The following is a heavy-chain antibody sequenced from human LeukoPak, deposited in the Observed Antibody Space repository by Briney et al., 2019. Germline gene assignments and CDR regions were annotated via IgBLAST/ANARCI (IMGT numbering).Heavy chain of an antibody. CDR1: GFTFSHYA. J-gene: IGHJ5*02. D-gene: IGHD1-26*01. Sequence: GSLRLSCAASGFTFSHYAMHWVRQAPGKGLEYISAISSDGGSTYYANSVKGRFSISRDNSNNTLYLQMGSLRGEDMAVYYCATIGLPWGQGTLVTVSS. V-gene: IGHV3-64*01. CDR3: ATIGLP. CDR2: ISSDGGST.